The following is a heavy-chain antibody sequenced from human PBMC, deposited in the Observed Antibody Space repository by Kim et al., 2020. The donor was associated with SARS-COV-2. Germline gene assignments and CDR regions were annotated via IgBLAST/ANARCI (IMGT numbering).Heavy chain of an antibody. V-gene: IGHV4-39*01. Sequence: SETLSLTCTVSGGSISSSSYYWGWIRQPPGKGLEWIGSIYYSGSTYYNPSLKSRVTISVDTSKNQFSLKLSSVTAADTAVYYCARTYCSSSSCYWFDPWGQGTLVTVSS. J-gene: IGHJ5*02. CDR2: IYYSGST. CDR3: ARTYCSSSSCYWFDP. CDR1: GGSISSSSYY. D-gene: IGHD2-2*01.